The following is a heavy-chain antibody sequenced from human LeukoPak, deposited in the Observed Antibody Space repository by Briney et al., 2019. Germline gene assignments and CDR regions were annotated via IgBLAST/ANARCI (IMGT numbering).Heavy chain of an antibody. Sequence: GESLKISCKGSGYSFTNYWIGWVRQMPGKGLEWMGIIYLGDSDTRYSPSFQGQVTISADKSMSTAYLQWSSLKASDTAMYYCARGRGLITGFFDYWGQGTLVTVSS. V-gene: IGHV5-51*01. CDR1: GYSFTNYW. CDR2: IYLGDSDT. J-gene: IGHJ4*02. CDR3: ARGRGLITGFFDY. D-gene: IGHD1-20*01.